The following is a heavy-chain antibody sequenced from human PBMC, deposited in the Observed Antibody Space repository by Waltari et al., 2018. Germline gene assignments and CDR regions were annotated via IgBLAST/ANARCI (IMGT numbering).Heavy chain of an antibody. Sequence: EVQLVQSGAEEKKPGESLKISWKGAGYSFTSYGNGWVSQMPGKGLEWMGILYPGHSDTRYSPSFQGQVTISADKSISTAYLQWSSLKASDTAMYYCARGSFVVVPAGNLKFDPWGQGTLVTVSS. CDR1: GYSFTSYG. CDR3: ARGSFVVVPAGNLKFDP. D-gene: IGHD2-2*01. J-gene: IGHJ5*02. CDR2: LYPGHSDT. V-gene: IGHV5-51*01.